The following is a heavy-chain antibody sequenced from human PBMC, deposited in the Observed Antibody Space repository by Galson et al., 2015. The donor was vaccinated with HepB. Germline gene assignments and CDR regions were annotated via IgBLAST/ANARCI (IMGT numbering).Heavy chain of an antibody. V-gene: IGHV4-59*01. CDR3: ARDFLSHGLDY. J-gene: IGHJ4*02. Sequence: QVQLQESGPGLVKPSETLSLTCTVSSGSISYYYWSWIRQPPGKGLEWIGHIYNSGTTNSTNYNPSLKSRVSMSVDTSKNQFSLKLSSVTAADTAVYYCARDFLSHGLDYWGQGTLVTVSS. CDR1: SGSISYYY. D-gene: IGHD5-18*01. CDR2: IYNSGTTNST.